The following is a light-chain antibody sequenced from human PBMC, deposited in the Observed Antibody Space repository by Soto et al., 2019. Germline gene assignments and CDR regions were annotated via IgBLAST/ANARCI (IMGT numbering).Light chain of an antibody. J-gene: IGKJ5*01. CDR3: QQRHIWPPLT. CDR2: DAS. Sequence: EVVLTQSPATLSLSPGERATLSCRASQSIRSHLAWYQQKPGQAPRLLIYDASNRAAGIPARCSGSGSETDFSLTTSSLEPEDCAVYYCQQRHIWPPLTFGQWTRVEI. CDR1: QSIRSH. V-gene: IGKV3-11*01.